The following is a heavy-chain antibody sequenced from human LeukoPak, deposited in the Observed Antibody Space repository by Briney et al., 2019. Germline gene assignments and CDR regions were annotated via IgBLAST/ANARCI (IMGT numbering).Heavy chain of an antibody. J-gene: IGHJ4*02. Sequence: SETLSLTCAVYGGSFSGYYWSWIRQPPGKGLEWIGEINHSGSTNYNPSLKSRVTISVDTSKNQFSLKLSSVTAADTAVYYCARLKYQPSIDYWGQGTLVTVSS. CDR1: GGSFSGYY. CDR2: INHSGST. CDR3: ARLKYQPSIDY. V-gene: IGHV4-34*01. D-gene: IGHD2-2*01.